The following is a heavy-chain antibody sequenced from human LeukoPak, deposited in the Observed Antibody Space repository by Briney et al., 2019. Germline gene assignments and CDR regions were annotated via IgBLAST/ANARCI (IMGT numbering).Heavy chain of an antibody. CDR1: GFTFSSYA. CDR2: ISYDGSNK. D-gene: IGHD4-17*01. V-gene: IGHV3-30*04. CDR3: ASPTTELDNDAFDI. J-gene: IGHJ3*02. Sequence: GGSLRLSCAASGFTFSSYAMHWVRQAPGKGLEGVAVISYDGSNKYYADSVKGRFTISRDNSKNTLYLQMNSLRAEDTAVYYCASPTTELDNDAFDIWGQGTMVTVSS.